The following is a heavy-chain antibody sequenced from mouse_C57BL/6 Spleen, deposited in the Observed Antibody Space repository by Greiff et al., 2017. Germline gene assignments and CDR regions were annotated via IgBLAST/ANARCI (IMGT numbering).Heavy chain of an antibody. D-gene: IGHD1-1*01. CDR3: TIYYYGSSYRDYTMDY. CDR2: IYPGAGDS. J-gene: IGHJ4*01. CDR1: GYAFSRSW. V-gene: IGHV1-82*01. Sequence: QVQLQQSGPELVKPGASVKISCKASGYAFSRSWMNWVKQRPGKGLEWIGRIYPGAGDSNYNGKFTGKATLTADKSSSTAYMQLSSLTSEDSAVYFCTIYYYGSSYRDYTMDYWGKGTSVTVSS.